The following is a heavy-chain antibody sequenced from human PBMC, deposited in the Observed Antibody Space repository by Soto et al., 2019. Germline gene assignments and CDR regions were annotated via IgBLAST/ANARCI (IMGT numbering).Heavy chain of an antibody. D-gene: IGHD5-12*01. CDR2: IYYSGST. Sequence: SETLSLTCTVSGGSISSYYWSWIRQPPGKGLEWIGYIYYSGSTNYNPSLKSRVTISVDTSKNQFSLKLSSVIAADTAVYYCARLEYSGYDRGFDYWGQGTLVTVSS. CDR3: ARLEYSGYDRGFDY. J-gene: IGHJ4*02. CDR1: GGSISSYY. V-gene: IGHV4-59*08.